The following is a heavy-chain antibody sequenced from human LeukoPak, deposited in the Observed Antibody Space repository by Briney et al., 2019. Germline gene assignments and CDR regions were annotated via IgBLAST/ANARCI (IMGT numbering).Heavy chain of an antibody. Sequence: GGSLRLSCVVSGFTFIGYAMSWVRQAPGKGLEWVSTISGSGGSTYYTDSVKGRFTISRDNSKNTLYLQMNSLRAEDTAVYYCAKDYYYDSSGPGGAFDIWGQGTMVTVSS. CDR1: GFTFIGYA. CDR2: ISGSGGST. CDR3: AKDYYYDSSGPGGAFDI. V-gene: IGHV3-23*01. D-gene: IGHD3-22*01. J-gene: IGHJ3*02.